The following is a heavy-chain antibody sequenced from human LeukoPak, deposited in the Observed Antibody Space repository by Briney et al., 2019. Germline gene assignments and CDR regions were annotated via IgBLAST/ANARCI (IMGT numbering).Heavy chain of an antibody. CDR2: ISGSAHKI. J-gene: IGHJ4*02. CDR1: GITFSNYA. D-gene: IGHD5-18*01. V-gene: IGHV3-23*01. Sequence: GGSLRLSCVAPGITFSNYAVSWVRQAPEKGLDWVSVISGSAHKIRYADSVKGRFTISRDNSENIVYLQMNNLRAEDTAVYYCAGRVTGYSSGYVYWGQGTLVTVSS. CDR3: AGRVTGYSSGYVY.